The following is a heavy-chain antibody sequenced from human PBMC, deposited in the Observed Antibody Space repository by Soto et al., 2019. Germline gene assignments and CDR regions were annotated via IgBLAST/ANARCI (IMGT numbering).Heavy chain of an antibody. V-gene: IGHV3-7*03. CDR3: ARIGYSSSSLDY. CDR2: IKQDGGQK. CDR1: GFIFRNYW. Sequence: PGGSLRLSCAASGFIFRNYWMSWVHQAPGKGLEWVANIKQDGGQKYYVDSVKGRLTISRDNARNSVYLQINSLRAEDTAMYYCARIGYSSSSLDYWGLGTLVTVSS. D-gene: IGHD6-6*01. J-gene: IGHJ4*02.